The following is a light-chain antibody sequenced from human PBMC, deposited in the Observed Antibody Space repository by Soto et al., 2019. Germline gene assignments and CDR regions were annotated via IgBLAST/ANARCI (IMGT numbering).Light chain of an antibody. CDR1: LSLVYSDGNTY. CDR2: KVS. CDR3: MLGKHWPPTWT. V-gene: IGKV2-30*01. Sequence: DVVMTQSPLSLPVTLGQPASISCRSTLSLVYSDGNTYLNWFQQRPGQSPRRLIYKVSNRDSGVPDRFSGSGSGTDFTLKISRVEAEDVGVYYCMLGKHWPPTWTFGQGTKVEIK. J-gene: IGKJ1*01.